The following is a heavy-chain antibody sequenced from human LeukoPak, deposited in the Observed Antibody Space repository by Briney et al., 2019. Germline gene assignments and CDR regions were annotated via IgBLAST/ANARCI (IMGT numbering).Heavy chain of an antibody. CDR3: ARRNYDSGRVKVDY. V-gene: IGHV5-51*01. CDR1: GFSFSNYW. J-gene: IGHJ4*02. Sequence: GEALKISCQGSGFSFSNYWIGWVRQMPGKGLEWVGIINPGDSDTRYSPSFRGQVTISADTSISTAYLQWSKLKASATDMYYCARRNYDSGRVKVDYWGQGTQVTVSS. D-gene: IGHD3-22*01. CDR2: INPGDSDT.